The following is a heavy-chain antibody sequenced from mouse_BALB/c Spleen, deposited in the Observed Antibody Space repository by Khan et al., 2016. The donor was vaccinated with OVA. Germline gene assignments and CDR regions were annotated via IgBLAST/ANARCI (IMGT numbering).Heavy chain of an antibody. J-gene: IGHJ1*01. D-gene: IGHD2-3*01. CDR2: ISSGSSSI. Sequence: EVQLVESGGGLVQPGGSRKLSCAASGFTFSDFVMHWVRQAPEKGLEWVAYISSGSSSIYYAVTVKGRFTISRDNPKNTLFLQMTSLRSEDTAMYYCARLGDGGYFDVWGAGTTVTVSS. V-gene: IGHV5-17*02. CDR3: ARLGDGGYFDV. CDR1: GFTFSDFV.